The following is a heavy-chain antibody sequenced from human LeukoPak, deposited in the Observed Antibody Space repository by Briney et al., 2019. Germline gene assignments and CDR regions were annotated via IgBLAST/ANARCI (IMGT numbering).Heavy chain of an antibody. J-gene: IGHJ6*02. CDR2: IYPSGST. D-gene: IGHD2-2*01. CDR3: ARDSPVLPSAKIYGMDV. Sequence: PSETLSLTCGVSGGSISNYYWSWIRQPAGKGLEWVGRIYPSGSTNSNPSLNSRVTISVDTSKNQFSLKLSSVTAAHTAVYYCARDSPVLPSAKIYGMDVWGQGTTVTVSS. V-gene: IGHV4-4*07. CDR1: GGSISNYY.